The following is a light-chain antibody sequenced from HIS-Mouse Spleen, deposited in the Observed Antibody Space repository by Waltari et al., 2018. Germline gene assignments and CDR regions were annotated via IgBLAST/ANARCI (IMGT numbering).Light chain of an antibody. Sequence: QSALTQPASVSGSPGQSITLSCTGTSSDVGSYNLVSWYQQHPAKAPKLMIYEGSKRPSGVSNCFSGSKSGNTASLTISGLQAEDEADYYCCSYAGSSTWVFGGGTKLTVL. J-gene: IGLJ3*02. CDR3: CSYAGSSTWV. CDR2: EGS. CDR1: SSDVGSYNL. V-gene: IGLV2-23*01.